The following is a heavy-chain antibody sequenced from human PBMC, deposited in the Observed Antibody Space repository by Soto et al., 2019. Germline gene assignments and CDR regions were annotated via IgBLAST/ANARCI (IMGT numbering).Heavy chain of an antibody. CDR2: ISGSGGST. V-gene: IGHV3-23*01. CDR3: AKDQYRGSNFDYYYGMDV. Sequence: PGASLRLSCAASGFTFSSYAMSWVRQAQGKGLEWVSAISGSGGSTYYADSVKGRFTISRDNSKNTLYLQMNSLRAEDTAVYYCAKDQYRGSNFDYYYGMDVWGQGTTVTVSS. CDR1: GFTFSSYA. J-gene: IGHJ6*02. D-gene: IGHD1-26*01.